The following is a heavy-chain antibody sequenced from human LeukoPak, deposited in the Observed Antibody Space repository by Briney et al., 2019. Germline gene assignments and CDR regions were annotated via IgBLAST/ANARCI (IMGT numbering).Heavy chain of an antibody. CDR3: TTDGVGVEGATYDN. V-gene: IGHV3-15*01. Sequence: PGGSLRLSCAASGFTFINAWMAWVRQAPGKGLEWVGRIKAKAHGGTIEYAAPVKDRFTISRDDSKNTLYLQMNSLKTEDTAVYYCTTDGVGVEGATYDNWGQGTLVSVSS. D-gene: IGHD1-26*01. CDR1: GFTFINAW. CDR2: IKAKAHGGTI. J-gene: IGHJ4*02.